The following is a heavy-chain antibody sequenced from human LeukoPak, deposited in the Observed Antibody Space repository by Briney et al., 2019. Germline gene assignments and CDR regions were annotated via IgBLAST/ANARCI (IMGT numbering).Heavy chain of an antibody. CDR3: AKKEYYYGSGSYPAAFDI. CDR2: ISGSGGST. J-gene: IGHJ3*02. D-gene: IGHD3-10*01. V-gene: IGHV3-23*01. CDR1: GFTFSSYA. Sequence: GGSLRLSCAASGFTFSSYAMSWVRQAPGKGLEWVSAISGSGGSTYYADSVKGRFTISRDNSKNTLYLQMNSLRAEDTAVYYCAKKEYYYGSGSYPAAFDIWGQGTMVTVSS.